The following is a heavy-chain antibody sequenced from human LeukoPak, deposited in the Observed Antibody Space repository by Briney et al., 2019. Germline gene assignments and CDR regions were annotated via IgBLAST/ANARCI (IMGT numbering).Heavy chain of an antibody. Sequence: GESLKISCKGSGYSFTSYWITWVRLMPGEGLEWMGTIGPGHSYTNYSPSFQGHVTISVDRSITTAYLQWSSLKASDTAIYYCARRRADSSGYFYGGFDPWGQGTLVTVSS. CDR1: GYSFTSYW. CDR2: IGPGHSYT. V-gene: IGHV5-10-1*01. CDR3: ARRRADSSGYFYGGFDP. J-gene: IGHJ5*02. D-gene: IGHD3-22*01.